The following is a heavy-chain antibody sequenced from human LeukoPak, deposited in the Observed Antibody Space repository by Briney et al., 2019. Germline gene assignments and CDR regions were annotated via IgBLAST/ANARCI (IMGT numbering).Heavy chain of an antibody. CDR3: TKGNRSSKVDF. CDR1: GFTFRGYW. V-gene: IGHV3-7*01. J-gene: IGHJ4*02. D-gene: IGHD6-6*01. CDR2: IKEDGSEK. Sequence: GGSLRLSCAASGFTFRGYWMSWVRQAPGKGLEWVANIKEDGSEKYYVDSVKGRFTISRDNAKNSLNLEMDSLRVEETAVYYCTKGNRSSKVDFWGQGNLVTVSS.